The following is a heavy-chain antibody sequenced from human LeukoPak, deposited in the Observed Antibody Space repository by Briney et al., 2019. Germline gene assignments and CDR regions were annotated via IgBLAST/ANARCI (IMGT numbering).Heavy chain of an antibody. V-gene: IGHV6-1*01. CDR3: ARGTGSLDY. CDR2: TYSRSKWFN. Sequence: SQTLSLTCAISGDSVSSKSASWSWIRQSPSRGLEWLGRTYSRSKWFNDYAVSVKSRITINADTSKHQFSLHLTSVTPDDTAVYYCARGTGSLDYWGQGTLVTVSS. D-gene: IGHD1-26*01. CDR1: GDSVSSKSAS. J-gene: IGHJ4*02.